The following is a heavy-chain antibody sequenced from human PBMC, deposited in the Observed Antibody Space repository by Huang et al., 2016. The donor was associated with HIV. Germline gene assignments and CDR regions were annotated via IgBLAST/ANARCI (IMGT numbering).Heavy chain of an antibody. CDR2: INSDGSST. D-gene: IGHD3-22*01. Sequence: EVQLVESGGGLVQPGGSLRLSCAASGFSISSYWMHWVRHAPGQGLWWVSRINSDGSSTSYADSVKGRFIISRDNAKNTLYLQMNSLRAEDTALYYCARDPRIQSWLNYFDSWGQGTLVSVSS. CDR1: GFSISSYW. CDR3: ARDPRIQSWLNYFDS. J-gene: IGHJ4*02. V-gene: IGHV3-74*01.